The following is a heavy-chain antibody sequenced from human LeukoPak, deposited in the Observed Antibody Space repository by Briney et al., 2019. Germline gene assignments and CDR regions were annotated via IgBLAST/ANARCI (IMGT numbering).Heavy chain of an antibody. Sequence: SETLSLTCSVSGGSISSYYWTWIRQSPGKGLEYVAYNNVYTDYNPSLKSRVSVSVDTSKKQVSLKLSSVTAADTAVYYCARRGVYYESYGSYLVSSSDAFDIWGQGTMVTVSS. J-gene: IGHJ3*02. CDR1: GGSISSYY. V-gene: IGHV4-59*08. CDR2: NNVYT. D-gene: IGHD3-22*01. CDR3: ARRGVYYESYGSYLVSSSDAFDI.